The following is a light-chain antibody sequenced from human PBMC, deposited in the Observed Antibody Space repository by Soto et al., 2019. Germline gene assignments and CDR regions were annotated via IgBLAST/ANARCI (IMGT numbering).Light chain of an antibody. CDR2: KAS. CDR1: QSISSW. J-gene: IGKJ1*01. CDR3: QQYNGYPVT. Sequence: DIQMTQSPSTLSASVGDRVTITCRASQSISSWLAWYQQKPGKAPKLLIYKASSLESGVPSRFSGSGSGTEFTLTISSLQPDDFATYYCQQYNGYPVTFGQGTTVEIK. V-gene: IGKV1-5*03.